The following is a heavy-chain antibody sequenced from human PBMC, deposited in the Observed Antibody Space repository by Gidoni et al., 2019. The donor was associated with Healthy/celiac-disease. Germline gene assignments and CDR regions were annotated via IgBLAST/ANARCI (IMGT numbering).Heavy chain of an antibody. CDR3: ARARDGYNYFDY. J-gene: IGHJ4*02. CDR2: IYYRGST. CDR1: GGSISSGGYY. V-gene: IGHV4-31*03. D-gene: IGHD5-12*01. Sequence: QVQLQESGPGLVKPSQTLSLTCPVSGGSISSGGYYWSWIRQHPGKGLEWIGYIYYRGSTYYNPSLKSRVTISVDTSKNQFSLKLSAVTAADTAVYYCARARDGYNYFDYWGQGTLVTVSS.